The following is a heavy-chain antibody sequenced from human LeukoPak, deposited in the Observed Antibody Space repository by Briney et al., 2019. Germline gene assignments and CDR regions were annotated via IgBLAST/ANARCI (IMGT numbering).Heavy chain of an antibody. V-gene: IGHV3-7*01. CDR3: ARVYYFGDNNWRYFDN. J-gene: IGHJ4*02. D-gene: IGHD3-10*01. Sequence: GGSLRLSCAASGFTFNSYWMSWVRQAPGKGLEWVANIDPDGSEKQYGDSVKGRFTTSRDNAKNSLYLQMNSLRAEDTAIYYCARVYYFGDNNWRYFDNWGQGTLVTVSS. CDR1: GFTFNSYW. CDR2: IDPDGSEK.